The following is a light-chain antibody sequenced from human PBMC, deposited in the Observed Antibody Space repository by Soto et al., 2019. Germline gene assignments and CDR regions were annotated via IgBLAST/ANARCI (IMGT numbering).Light chain of an antibody. CDR3: QKYSSVPV. J-gene: IGKJ3*01. V-gene: IGKV1-27*01. CDR2: AAS. CDR1: QGIRNY. Sequence: DIPMTQSPTSLSASVGDRVTITCRASQGIRNYVAWYQQIPGKAPKLLIYAASTLQSGVPSRVSGSGSGTDFTLTINCLQPEDVATYSCQKYSSVPVFGPGTKVEIK.